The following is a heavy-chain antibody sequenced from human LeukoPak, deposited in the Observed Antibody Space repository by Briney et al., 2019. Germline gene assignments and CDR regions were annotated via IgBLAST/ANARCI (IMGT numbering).Heavy chain of an antibody. CDR2: MNPNSGNT. D-gene: IGHD5-24*01. V-gene: IGHV1-8*01. Sequence: ASVKVSCKASGYTFTSYDINWVRQATGQGLEWMGWMNPNSGNTGYAQKFQGRVTMTRNTSISTAYMELSSLRSEDTAVYYCARAEEILHAFDIWGQGTMVTVSS. CDR3: ARAEEILHAFDI. CDR1: GYTFTSYD. J-gene: IGHJ3*02.